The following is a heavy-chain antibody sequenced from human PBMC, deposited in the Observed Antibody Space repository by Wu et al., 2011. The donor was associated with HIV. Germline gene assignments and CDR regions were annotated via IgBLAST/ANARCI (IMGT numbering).Heavy chain of an antibody. CDR2: IIPIFGTA. J-gene: IGHJ6*03. V-gene: IGHV1-69*05. D-gene: IGHD5-18*01. Sequence: GRIIPIFGTANYAQKLQGRVTMTRDTSTSTVYMELSSLRSEDTAVYYCAXGGYSYGYLDYYYMDVWGKGTTVTVSS. CDR3: AXGGYSYGYLDYYYMDV.